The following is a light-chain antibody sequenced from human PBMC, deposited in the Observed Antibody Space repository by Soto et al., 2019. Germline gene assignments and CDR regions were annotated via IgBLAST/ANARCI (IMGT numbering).Light chain of an antibody. J-gene: IGLJ2*01. CDR2: EVT. V-gene: IGLV2-23*02. CDR1: SSDVGSYDL. CDR3: CSYANSNTLL. Sequence: SALTQPASVSGSPGQSITISCTGTSSDVGSYDLVSWYQQHPGTAPKLIIYEVTKRPSGVSNRFSGSKSGNTASLTISGLQAEDDSDYYCCSYANSNTLLFGGGTKLTVL.